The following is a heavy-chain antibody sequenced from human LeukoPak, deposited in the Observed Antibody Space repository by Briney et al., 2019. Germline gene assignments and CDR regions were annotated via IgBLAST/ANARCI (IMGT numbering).Heavy chain of an antibody. CDR1: GFTFSSYS. CDR3: AKDIGQGPKGFNDILTGTFDY. Sequence: GGSLRLSCAASGFTFSSYSMNWVRQAPGKGLEWVSSISSSSSYIYYADSVKGRFTISRDNAKNSLYLQMNSLRTEDTALYYCAKDIGQGPKGFNDILTGTFDYWGQGILVTVSS. D-gene: IGHD3-9*01. CDR2: ISSSSSYI. V-gene: IGHV3-21*04. J-gene: IGHJ4*02.